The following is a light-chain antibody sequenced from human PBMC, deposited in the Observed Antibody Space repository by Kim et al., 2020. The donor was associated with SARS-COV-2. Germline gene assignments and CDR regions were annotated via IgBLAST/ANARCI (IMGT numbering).Light chain of an antibody. CDR2: DAN. CDR3: QQYNRDSRT. Sequence: AYIGDTVSITCRARRGIVTLMASYQHRQGQDPKPLSYDANNLQSGVPPRYTGSGSGSQFTLTLSSVQPHDFVTYYCQQYNRDSRTLVQGTKVDIK. V-gene: IGKV1-5*01. CDR1: RGIVTL. J-gene: IGKJ1*01.